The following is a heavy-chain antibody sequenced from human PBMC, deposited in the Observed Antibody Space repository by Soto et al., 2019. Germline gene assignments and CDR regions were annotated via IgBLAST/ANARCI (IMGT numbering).Heavy chain of an antibody. Sequence: SETLSLTCTVSGGSINTNYYYWGWVRQPPGKGLEWIGEIYHSGSTNYNPSLKSRVAISLDTSKSQFSLKLTSVTATDTAVYYCARQGFGALHGLVDVWGQGTTVTVSS. D-gene: IGHD3-10*01. CDR3: ARQGFGALHGLVDV. V-gene: IGHV4-39*01. J-gene: IGHJ6*02. CDR1: GGSINTNYYY. CDR2: IYHSGST.